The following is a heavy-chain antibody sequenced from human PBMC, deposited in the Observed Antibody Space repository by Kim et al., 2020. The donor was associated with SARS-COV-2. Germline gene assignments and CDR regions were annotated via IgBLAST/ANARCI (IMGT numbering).Heavy chain of an antibody. J-gene: IGHJ4*02. CDR3: ARTGYSYGYSPFKY. Sequence: AQKFQVRVTITADESTSTAYMERSSLRSEDTAVYYCARTGYSYGYSPFKYWGQGTLVTVSS. V-gene: IGHV1-69*01. D-gene: IGHD5-18*01.